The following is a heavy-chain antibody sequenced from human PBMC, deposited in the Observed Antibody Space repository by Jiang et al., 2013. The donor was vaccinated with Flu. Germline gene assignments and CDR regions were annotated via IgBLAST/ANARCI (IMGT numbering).Heavy chain of an antibody. CDR2: IYTSGST. Sequence: LLKPSETLSLTCTVSGGSISSYYWTWIRQPAGKGLEWIGRIYTSGSTNYNPSLRSRVIMSVNTSKNQFSLKLSPVTAADTAVYYCARDDLDYGVDVWGQGTTVTV. V-gene: IGHV4-4*07. J-gene: IGHJ6*02. CDR1: GGSISSYY. CDR3: ARDDLDYGVDV.